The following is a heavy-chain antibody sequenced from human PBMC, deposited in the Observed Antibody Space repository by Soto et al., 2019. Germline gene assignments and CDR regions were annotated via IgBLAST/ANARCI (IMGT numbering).Heavy chain of an antibody. D-gene: IGHD3-10*01. CDR2: ISAYNGNT. CDR1: GYTFTSYG. J-gene: IGHJ3*02. CDR3: ARGTVLFGELLTVFGLPVDAFDI. V-gene: IGHV1-18*01. Sequence: ASVKVSCKASGYTFTSYGISWVRQAPGQGLEWMGWISAYNGNTNYAQKLQGRVTMTTDTSTSTAYMELRSLRSDDTVVYYCARGTVLFGELLTVFGLPVDAFDIWGQGTMVTVSS.